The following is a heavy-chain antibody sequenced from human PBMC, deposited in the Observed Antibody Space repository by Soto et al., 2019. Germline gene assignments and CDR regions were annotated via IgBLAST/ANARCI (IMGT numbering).Heavy chain of an antibody. CDR1: GGSISSYY. V-gene: IGHV4-59*01. Sequence: SETLSLTCTVSGGSISSYYWSWIRQPPGKGLEWIGYIYYSGSTNYNPSLKSRVTISVDTSKNQFSLKLSSVTAADTAVYYCAREAARIAARDAFDIWGQGTMVTVSS. CDR3: AREAARIAARDAFDI. J-gene: IGHJ3*02. D-gene: IGHD6-6*01. CDR2: IYYSGST.